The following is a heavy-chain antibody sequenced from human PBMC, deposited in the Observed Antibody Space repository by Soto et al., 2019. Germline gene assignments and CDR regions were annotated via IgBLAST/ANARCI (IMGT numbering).Heavy chain of an antibody. V-gene: IGHV1-69*02. J-gene: IGHJ2*01. D-gene: IGHD5-12*01. CDR1: GGTFSSYT. CDR2: IIPILGIA. Sequence: QVQLVQSGAEVKKPGSSVKVSCKASGGTFSSYTISWVRQAPGQGLEWMGRIIPILGIANYAQKFQGRVTITADKSTSTAYRERSSLRAEDTAVYYCAEGVYGPNEYWYVDLWGRGTLVTVSS. CDR3: AEGVYGPNEYWYVDL.